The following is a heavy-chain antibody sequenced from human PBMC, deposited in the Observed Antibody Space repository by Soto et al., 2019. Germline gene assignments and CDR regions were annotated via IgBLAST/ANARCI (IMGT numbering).Heavy chain of an antibody. J-gene: IGHJ6*03. V-gene: IGHV1-2*04. D-gene: IGHD5-12*01. Sequence: QVQLVQSGAEVKKPGASVTVSCRSSGDTFNDYYIHWVRQAPVQGLEWMGWINPNGGVTKYAQKFQGWVTMTGDTSIGTVYIHLTRRRSDHTAVYYCARESGGATTTIDYYSFYVDVWCTGNTVTGPS. CDR3: ARESGGATTTIDYYSFYVDV. CDR1: GDTFNDYY. CDR2: INPNGGVT.